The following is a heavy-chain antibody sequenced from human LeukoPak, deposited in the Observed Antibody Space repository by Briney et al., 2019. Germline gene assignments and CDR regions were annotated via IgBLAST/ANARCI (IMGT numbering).Heavy chain of an antibody. D-gene: IGHD1-1*01. J-gene: IGHJ4*02. V-gene: IGHV3-11*01. CDR2: ISSSGSTR. CDR3: AREGATGTVDY. Sequence: GGSLRLSCAAPGFTFSDYYMSWIRQAPGKGLEWVSYISSSGSTRYYADSVKGRFTISRDNAKNSLYLQMNSLRAEDTAVYYCAREGATGTVDYWGQGTLVTVSS. CDR1: GFTFSDYY.